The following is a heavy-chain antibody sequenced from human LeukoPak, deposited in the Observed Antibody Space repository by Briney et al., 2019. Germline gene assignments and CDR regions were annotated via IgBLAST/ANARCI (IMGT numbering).Heavy chain of an antibody. V-gene: IGHV4-34*01. CDR3: ARQLLWYGPDYGMDV. J-gene: IGHJ6*02. CDR1: GGSFSGYY. CDR2: INHSGST. D-gene: IGHD3-10*01. Sequence: PSETLSLTCAVYGGSFSGYYWSWIRQPPGKGLEWIGEINHSGSTNYNPSLKCRVTISVDTSKNQFSLKLSSVTAADTAVYYCARQLLWYGPDYGMDVWGQGTTVTVSS.